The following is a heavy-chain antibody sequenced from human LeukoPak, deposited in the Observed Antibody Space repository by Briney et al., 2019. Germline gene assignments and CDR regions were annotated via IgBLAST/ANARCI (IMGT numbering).Heavy chain of an antibody. CDR1: GYTFTGYY. V-gene: IGHV1-2*02. J-gene: IGHJ5*01. CDR3: AHSAVITFWFDP. Sequence: GASVKVSCKASGYTFTGYYLHWVRQAPGQGLEWMGWINPNSGGTNYAQKFQGRVTMSRYTSISTAYMELSRLRSDDTAVYYWAHSAVITFWFDPWGQGTLVTVSS. D-gene: IGHD3-22*01. CDR2: INPNSGGT.